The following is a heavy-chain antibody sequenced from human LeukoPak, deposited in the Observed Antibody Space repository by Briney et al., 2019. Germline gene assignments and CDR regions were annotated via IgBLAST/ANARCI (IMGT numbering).Heavy chain of an antibody. CDR1: GFTVSSNY. J-gene: IGHJ3*02. CDR2: IYSDGST. CDR3: ARGPASEIADAFDI. D-gene: IGHD5-24*01. V-gene: IGHV3-66*01. Sequence: GGSLRLSCAVSGFTVSSNYMSWVRQAPGKGLEWVSVIYSDGSTYYADSVKGRFTISRDNSKNTLYLQMNSLRAEDTAVYYCARGPASEIADAFDIWGQGTMVTVSS.